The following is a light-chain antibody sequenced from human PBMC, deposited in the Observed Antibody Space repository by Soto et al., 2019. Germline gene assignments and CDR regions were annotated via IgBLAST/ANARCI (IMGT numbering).Light chain of an antibody. J-gene: IGKJ3*01. CDR1: QSVGSY. Sequence: EIVLTHSPGAVSLPPGERATLSCRASQSVGSYLAWYQQTPGQAPRLLIYDASSRATGIPDRFSGSGSGTDFTLTISRLELEDFAVYYCQQYGSSPGFTFGPGTKVDIK. V-gene: IGKV3-20*01. CDR2: DAS. CDR3: QQYGSSPGFT.